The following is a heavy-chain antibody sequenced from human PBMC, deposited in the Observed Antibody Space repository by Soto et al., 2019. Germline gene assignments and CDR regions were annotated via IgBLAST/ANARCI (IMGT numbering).Heavy chain of an antibody. CDR3: TTYHGDYNFDH. CDR2: FDPDEAET. D-gene: IGHD4-17*01. V-gene: IGHV1-24*01. Sequence: QVQLVQSGAEVKKPGASVKVSCKVSGYTLNEVAMHWVRQAPGKGLEWLGGFDPDEAETIYAQHFQGRVTITEDTSTDTVYMELSSMRSEGTALNFCTTYHGDYNFDHWGQGTLVTVPS. CDR1: GYTLNEVA. J-gene: IGHJ5*02.